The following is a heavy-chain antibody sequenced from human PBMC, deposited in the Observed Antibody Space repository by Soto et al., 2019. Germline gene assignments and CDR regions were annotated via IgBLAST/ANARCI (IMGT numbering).Heavy chain of an antibody. Sequence: GGSLRLSCAAPGFTFSSYAMHWVRQAPGKGLEWVAVISYDGSNKYYADSVKGRFTISRDNSKNTLYLQMNSLRAEDTAVYYSLATITSGNWFDPWGQGTLVTVSS. CDR2: ISYDGSNK. CDR1: GFTFSSYA. D-gene: IGHD5-12*01. J-gene: IGHJ5*02. V-gene: IGHV3-30-3*01. CDR3: LATITSGNWFDP.